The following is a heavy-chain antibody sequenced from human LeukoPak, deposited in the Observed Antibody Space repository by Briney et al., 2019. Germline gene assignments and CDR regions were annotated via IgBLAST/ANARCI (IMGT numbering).Heavy chain of an antibody. V-gene: IGHV3-21*01. Sequence: KPGGSLRLSCAASGFTFSSYSMNWVRQAPGKGLEWVSSISSSSSYIYYADSVKGRFTISRDNAKNSLYPQMNSLRAEDTAVYYCARDRVTGLRFLEWLSNDAFDIWGQGTMVTVSS. CDR2: ISSSSSYI. D-gene: IGHD3-3*01. CDR1: GFTFSSYS. CDR3: ARDRVTGLRFLEWLSNDAFDI. J-gene: IGHJ3*02.